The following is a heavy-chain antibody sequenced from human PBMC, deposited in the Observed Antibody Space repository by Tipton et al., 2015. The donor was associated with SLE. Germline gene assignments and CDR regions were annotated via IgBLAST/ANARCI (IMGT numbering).Heavy chain of an antibody. D-gene: IGHD1-26*01. V-gene: IGHV4-39*07. CDR2: MYYSGST. J-gene: IGHJ4*02. CDR3: ASSSGSYLYFSYFDY. Sequence: TLSLTCTVSGVSISSSRYYWGWIRQPPGNGLEWIGGMYYSGSTYYNPSLKSRVTISVDTSKNQFSRKLRSVTAADTAVYYCASSSGSYLYFSYFDYWGQGTLVTVSS. CDR1: GVSISSSRYY.